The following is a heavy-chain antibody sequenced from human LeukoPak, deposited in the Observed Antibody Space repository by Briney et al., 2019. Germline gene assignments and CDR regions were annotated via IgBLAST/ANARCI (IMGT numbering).Heavy chain of an antibody. V-gene: IGHV3-30*18. CDR1: GFTFSSYG. J-gene: IGHJ4*02. CDR2: ISYDGSNK. D-gene: IGHD4-17*01. Sequence: GGSLRLSCAASGFTFSSYGMQWVGQAPGKGLEWVAVISYDGSNKYYADSVKGRFTISRDNSKDTLYLQMNSLRAEDTAVYYCAKGAIDLSTVTTYFDYWGQGTLVTFSS. CDR3: AKGAIDLSTVTTYFDY.